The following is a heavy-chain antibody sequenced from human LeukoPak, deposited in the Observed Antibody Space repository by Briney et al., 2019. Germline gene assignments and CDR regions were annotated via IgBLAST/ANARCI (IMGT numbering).Heavy chain of an antibody. V-gene: IGHV1-3*03. CDR2: INAGNGNT. D-gene: IGHD3-22*01. CDR3: ARWNYDSIHFDY. Sequence: ASVKVSCKASGYTFTSYAMHWVRQAPGQRLEWMGWINAGNGNTKYSQEFQGRVTITRDTSASTAYMELSSLRSEDMAVYYCARWNYDSIHFDYWGQGTLVTVSS. CDR1: GYTFTSYA. J-gene: IGHJ4*02.